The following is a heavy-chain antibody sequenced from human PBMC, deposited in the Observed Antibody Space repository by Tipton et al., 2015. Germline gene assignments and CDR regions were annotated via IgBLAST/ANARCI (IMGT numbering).Heavy chain of an antibody. CDR3: ARHRPYSSSGADYFDY. CDR2: IYYSGST. J-gene: IGHJ4*02. CDR1: GGSVSSGTYY. V-gene: IGHV4-61*01. Sequence: TLSLTCTVSGGSVSSGTYYWSWIRQPPGKGLEWIGYIYYSGSTNYNPSLKSRVTISVDTSKNQFSLKLSSVTAADTAVYYCARHRPYSSSGADYFDYWGQGTLVTVSS. D-gene: IGHD6-6*01.